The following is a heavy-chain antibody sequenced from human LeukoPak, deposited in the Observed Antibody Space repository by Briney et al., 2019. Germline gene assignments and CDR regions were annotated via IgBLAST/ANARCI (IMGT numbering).Heavy chain of an antibody. J-gene: IGHJ4*02. Sequence: PSETLSLTCAVHGGSFSRSYWTWLRQPPGNGLEWIGEINHSGSTTYNPSLNNRVTISVDTSKNQFSLKLSSVTAADTAVYYCARARYGSGSLDSWGQGTMATVSS. CDR1: GGSFSRSY. D-gene: IGHD3-10*01. V-gene: IGHV4-34*01. CDR3: ARARYGSGSLDS. CDR2: INHSGST.